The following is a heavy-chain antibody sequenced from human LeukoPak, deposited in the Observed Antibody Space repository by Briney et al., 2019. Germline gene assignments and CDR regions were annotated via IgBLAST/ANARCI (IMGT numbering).Heavy chain of an antibody. D-gene: IGHD3-10*01. V-gene: IGHV3-23*01. CDR3: AKEPASGSCFDY. Sequence: PGGPLRLSCTASGYTFNSYAMSWVRQAPGKGLEWVSGISGSCTSTYYADSVKGRFTISRDNSKNTLYLQMNSLRAEDTALYYCAKEPASGSCFDYWGQGTLVTVSS. CDR2: ISGSCTST. CDR1: GYTFNSYA. J-gene: IGHJ4*02.